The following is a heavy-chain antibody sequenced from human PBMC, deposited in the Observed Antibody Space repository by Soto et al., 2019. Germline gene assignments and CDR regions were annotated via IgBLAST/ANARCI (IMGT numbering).Heavy chain of an antibody. J-gene: IGHJ4*02. V-gene: IGHV1-18*04. CDR2: ISGYNGNT. CDR3: ARVDYYDSSGYYGY. CDR1: GYTVTIYG. D-gene: IGHD3-22*01. Sequence: QVQLVQSGAEVKKPGASVKVSCKASGYTVTIYGISWVRQAPGQGREWMGWISGYNGNTDYAQNLQDRVTLTTDASPSAVYMELRSLRSDDTAVYYCARVDYYDSSGYYGYWGQGTLITVSS.